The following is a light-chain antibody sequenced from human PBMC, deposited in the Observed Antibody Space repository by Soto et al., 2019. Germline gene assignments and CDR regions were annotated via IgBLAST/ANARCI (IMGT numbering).Light chain of an antibody. CDR3: QQYNSYPYS. J-gene: IGKJ3*01. CDR1: QNIDSW. Sequence: DIQVTQSTSTLSASVEDRVTISCRASQNIDSWLAWYQQKPGKAPKLLIYDASSLESGVPSRFSGSGSGTEFTLTISSLQPDDFATYYCQQYNSYPYSFGPGTKVDIK. V-gene: IGKV1-5*01. CDR2: DAS.